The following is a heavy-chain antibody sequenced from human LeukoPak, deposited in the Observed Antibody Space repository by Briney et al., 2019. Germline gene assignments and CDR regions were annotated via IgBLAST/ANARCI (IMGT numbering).Heavy chain of an antibody. CDR1: GFTFSSYS. CDR2: ISSSSSTI. D-gene: IGHD3-3*01. J-gene: IGHJ4*02. CDR3: AKDSRGFYGFGVVIIAHY. V-gene: IGHV3-48*01. Sequence: GGSLRLSCAASGFTFSSYSMNWVRQAPGKGLEWVSYISSSSSTIYYADSVKGRFTISRDNSKNTLYLQMNSLRAEDTAVYYCAKDSRGFYGFGVVIIAHYWGQGTLVTVSS.